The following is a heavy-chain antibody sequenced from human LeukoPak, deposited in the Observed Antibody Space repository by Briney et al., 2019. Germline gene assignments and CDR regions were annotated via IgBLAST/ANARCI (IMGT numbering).Heavy chain of an antibody. CDR2: IYNSGST. J-gene: IGHJ4*02. V-gene: IGHV4-30-4*08. Sequence: NASQTLSLTCTVSGGSISSGGYYWPWIRQAPGKGLEWIGYIYNSGSTHFNPSLKSRVTMSDDTSKNQFSLRLSSVTAADTAVYYCAAEEIVIVPTATNSYFDTWGQGILVTVSS. CDR1: GGSISSGGYY. D-gene: IGHD2-2*01. CDR3: AAEEIVIVPTATNSYFDT.